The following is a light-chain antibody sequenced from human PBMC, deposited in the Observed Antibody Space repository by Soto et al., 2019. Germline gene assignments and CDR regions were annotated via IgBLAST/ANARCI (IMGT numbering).Light chain of an antibody. CDR3: HQFSRSPWT. CDR2: GVF. Sequence: EIVLTQSPGTLSLSPGERATLSCRASQTVNSNSLSWFQPRPGQAPRLLIYGVFIRAAGVPDRFSGSGSGTHFTLTIDSLDPEDSAVYYCHQFSRSPWTFGQGTKVQIK. J-gene: IGKJ1*01. V-gene: IGKV3-20*01. CDR1: QTVNSNS.